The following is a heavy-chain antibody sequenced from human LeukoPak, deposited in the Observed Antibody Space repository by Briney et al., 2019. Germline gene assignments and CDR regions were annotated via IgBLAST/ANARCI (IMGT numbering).Heavy chain of an antibody. J-gene: IGHJ4*02. CDR2: IKQDGSEK. CDR1: GFTLSSDW. CDR3: ARDPDMVRGVNFDY. Sequence: GGSLRLSCAASGFTLSSDWMNWVRQAAGKGLEWVANIKQDGSEKYYVDSVKGRFTISRDNAKNSLYLQMNSLRAEDTAVYYCARDPDMVRGVNFDYWGQGTLVTVSS. D-gene: IGHD3-10*01. V-gene: IGHV3-7*03.